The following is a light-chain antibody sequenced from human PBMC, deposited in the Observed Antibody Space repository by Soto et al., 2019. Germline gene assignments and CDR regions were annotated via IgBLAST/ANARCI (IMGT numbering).Light chain of an antibody. CDR2: EVS. J-gene: IGLJ3*02. CDR3: CSYAGSSTLWV. CDR1: SSXVGSYNL. Sequence: QSALTQPASVSGSPGQSITISCTGTSSXVGSYNLVSWYQQHPGKAPKLMIYEVSKRPSGVSNRFSGSKSGNTASLTISGLQAEDEADYYCCSYAGSSTLWVFGGGTKLTVL. V-gene: IGLV2-23*02.